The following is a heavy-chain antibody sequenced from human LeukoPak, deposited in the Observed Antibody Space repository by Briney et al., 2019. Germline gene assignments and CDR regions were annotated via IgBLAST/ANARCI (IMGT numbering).Heavy chain of an antibody. J-gene: IGHJ3*01. CDR1: GGSFSGYY. D-gene: IGHD3-22*01. CDR3: ARAPYLSSGS. V-gene: IGHV4-34*01. Sequence: PSETLSLTCAVSGGSFSGYYWSWIRHPPGKGLEWIGEIDHSGSTNYNPYLKSRVTISLDTSKNQFSLKLSSVTAADTAVYYCARAPYLSSGSWGQGILVAVSS. CDR2: IDHSGST.